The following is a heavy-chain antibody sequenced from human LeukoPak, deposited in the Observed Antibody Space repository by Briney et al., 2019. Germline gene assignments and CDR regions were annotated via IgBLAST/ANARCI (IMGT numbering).Heavy chain of an antibody. D-gene: IGHD2-2*01. J-gene: IGHJ6*03. CDR1: GFTFSSYA. CDR3: ARGQGYESYYYMDV. CDR2: ISFDGVNT. V-gene: IGHV3-30*04. Sequence: GGSLRLSCAASGFTFSSYAMHWVRQAPGKGLEWVAVISFDGVNTFYADSVKGRFTISRDNSNNTVYLQMNNLRPEDTAVFYCARGQGYESYYYMDVWGKGTTVSVSS.